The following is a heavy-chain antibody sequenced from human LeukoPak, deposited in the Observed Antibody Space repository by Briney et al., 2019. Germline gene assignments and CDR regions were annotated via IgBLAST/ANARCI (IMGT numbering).Heavy chain of an antibody. V-gene: IGHV3-7*01. CDR1: GFTFSSYW. CDR3: ARDRGSSRHPGDYYFDY. D-gene: IGHD6-13*01. CDR2: IKQDGSEK. Sequence: SGGSLRLSCAASGFTFSSYWMSWVRQAPGKGLEWVANIKQDGSEKYYVDSVKGRFTISRDNAKNSLYLQMNSLRAEDTAVYYCARDRGSSRHPGDYYFDYWGQGTLVTVSS. J-gene: IGHJ4*02.